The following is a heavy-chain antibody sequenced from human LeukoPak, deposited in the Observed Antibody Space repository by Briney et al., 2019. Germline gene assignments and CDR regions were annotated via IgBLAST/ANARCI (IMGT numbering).Heavy chain of an antibody. V-gene: IGHV3-64*01. J-gene: IGHJ4*02. D-gene: IGHD3-3*01. CDR3: ATSDDLWSGMDN. CDR2: ISSNGGST. Sequence: PGGSLRLSCAASGFTFGSYAMHWVRQAPGKGLEYVSAISSNGGSTYYANSVKGRFTISRDNAKNSLYLQMDSLRAEDTAVYYCATSDDLWSGMDNWGQGTLVTVSS. CDR1: GFTFGSYA.